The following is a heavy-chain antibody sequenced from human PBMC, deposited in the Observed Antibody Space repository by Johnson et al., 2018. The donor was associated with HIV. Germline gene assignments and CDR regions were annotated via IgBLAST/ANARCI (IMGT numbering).Heavy chain of an antibody. D-gene: IGHD6-13*01. CDR2: ISYDGSNK. CDR3: SRERGRIAADAFDI. Sequence: QMLLVESGGGVVQPGRSLRLSCAASGFTFSSYAMHWVRQAPGKGLEWVAVISYDGSNKYYADSVKGRFTISRDNSKNTLYLQMNSLRAEDTAVYYCSRERGRIAADAFDIWGQGTMVTFSS. J-gene: IGHJ3*02. V-gene: IGHV3-30*04. CDR1: GFTFSSYA.